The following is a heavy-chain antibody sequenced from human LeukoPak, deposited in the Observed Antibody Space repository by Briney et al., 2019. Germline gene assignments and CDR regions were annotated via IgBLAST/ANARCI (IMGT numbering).Heavy chain of an antibody. J-gene: IGHJ4*02. CDR2: MNPKSGNT. CDR3: ARGGMYYDILTGYYLSY. CDR1: GYTFTNYD. Sequence: GASVKVSCKASGYTFTNYDINWVRQATGQGPEWMGWMNPKSGNTGYAQKFQGRVTMTRDTSISTAYMELSRLRSDDTAVYYCARGGMYYDILTGYYLSYWGQGTLVTVSS. D-gene: IGHD3-9*01. V-gene: IGHV1-8*01.